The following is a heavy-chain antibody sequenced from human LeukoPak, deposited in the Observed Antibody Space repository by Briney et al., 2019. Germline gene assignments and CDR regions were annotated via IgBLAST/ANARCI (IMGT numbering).Heavy chain of an antibody. CDR3: SKAPVTTCSGASCYPFDY. V-gene: IGHV3-21*04. Sequence: GESLRLSCAASGFTFSSYSMNWVRQAPGKGLEWVASISSSSSYIYYADSVKGRFTISRDNATTSLYLHMNRLRVEDAAVYYCSKAPVTTCSGASCYPFDYWGQGTLVTVSS. D-gene: IGHD2-15*01. J-gene: IGHJ4*02. CDR1: GFTFSSYS. CDR2: ISSSSSYI.